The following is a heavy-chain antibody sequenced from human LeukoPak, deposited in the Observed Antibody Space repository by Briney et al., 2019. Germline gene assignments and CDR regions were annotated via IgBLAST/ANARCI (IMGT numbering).Heavy chain of an antibody. CDR1: GGSISSGGYY. CDR2: IYYSGST. CDR3: ARLSGHSGWYRSRPYFDY. Sequence: SQTLSLTCTVSGGSISSGGYYWSWIRQHPGKGLEWIGYIYYSGSTYYNPSLKSRVTISVDTSKNQFSLKLSSVTAADTAVYYCARLSGHSGWYRSRPYFDYWGQGTLVTVSS. V-gene: IGHV4-31*03. D-gene: IGHD6-19*01. J-gene: IGHJ4*02.